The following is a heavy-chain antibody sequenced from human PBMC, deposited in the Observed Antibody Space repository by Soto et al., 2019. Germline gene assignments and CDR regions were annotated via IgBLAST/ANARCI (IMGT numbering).Heavy chain of an antibody. CDR3: AKQVPGYRTCDH. CDR1: GFTFSNYA. Sequence: EMQLLESGGGLVQPGGSLRLSCAASGFTFSNYAMSWVRQAPGKGLEWVSAINDRGDDTDYPDSVKGRFTISRDISKNTLYLQMNSLRGEGTAVYYCAKQVPGYRTCDHWGQGTLVTVSS. J-gene: IGHJ4*02. CDR2: INDRGDDT. V-gene: IGHV3-23*01. D-gene: IGHD1-1*01.